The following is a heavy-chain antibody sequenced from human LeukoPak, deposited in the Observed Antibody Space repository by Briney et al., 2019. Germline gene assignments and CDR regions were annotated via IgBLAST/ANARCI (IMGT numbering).Heavy chain of an antibody. CDR2: IRSKAYGGTT. Sequence: PGGSLRLSCTASGFTFGDYSMNWVRQAPGKGLEWVGFIRSKAYGGTTEYAASVKGRFTISRDDSKSIAYLQMNSLKPEDTAVYYCTRGRRATHDYWDQGTLVTVSS. J-gene: IGHJ4*02. V-gene: IGHV3-49*04. D-gene: IGHD1-26*01. CDR3: TRGRRATHDY. CDR1: GFTFGDYS.